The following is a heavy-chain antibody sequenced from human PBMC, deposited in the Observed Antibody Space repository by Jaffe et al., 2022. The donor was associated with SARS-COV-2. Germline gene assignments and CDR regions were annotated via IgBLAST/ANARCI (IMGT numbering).Heavy chain of an antibody. CDR1: GGSISSSSYY. D-gene: IGHD6-13*01. CDR3: ARQHYSSSWYGYYYYMDV. CDR2: IYYSGST. J-gene: IGHJ6*03. Sequence: QLQLQESGPGLVKPSETLSLTCTVSGGSISSSSYYWGWIRQPPGKGLEWIGSIYYSGSTYYNPSLKSRVTISVDTSKNQFSLKLSSVTAADTAVYYCARQHYSSSWYGYYYYMDVWGKGTTVTVSS. V-gene: IGHV4-39*01.